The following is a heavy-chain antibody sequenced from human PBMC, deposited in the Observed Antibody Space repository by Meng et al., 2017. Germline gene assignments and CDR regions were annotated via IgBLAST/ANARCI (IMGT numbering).Heavy chain of an antibody. Sequence: VRLPAWVARVLEAAVNLSLSCAVYCGSFSGYYWSWIRQPPGKGLEWIGEINHSGSTNYNPSLKSRVTISVDTSKNQFSLKLSSVTAADTAVYYCARVRYYYDSSGYYATSYYFDYWGQGTLVTVSS. V-gene: IGHV4-34*01. CDR3: ARVRYYYDSSGYYATSYYFDY. CDR1: CGSFSGYY. CDR2: INHSGST. J-gene: IGHJ4*02. D-gene: IGHD3-22*01.